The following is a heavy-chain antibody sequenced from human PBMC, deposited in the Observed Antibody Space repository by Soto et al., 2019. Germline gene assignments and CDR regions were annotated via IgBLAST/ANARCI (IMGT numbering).Heavy chain of an antibody. Sequence: PSQTLSLTCAISGDSVSSNSAAWNWIRQSPSRGLEWLGRTYYRSKWYNDYAVSVKSRITINPDTSKNQFSLQLNSVTPEDTAVYYCARSYYNFWSGYHYYYYGMDVWGQGTTVTVSS. CDR1: GDSVSSNSAA. CDR3: ARSYYNFWSGYHYYYYGMDV. J-gene: IGHJ6*02. CDR2: TYYRSKWYN. V-gene: IGHV6-1*01. D-gene: IGHD3-3*01.